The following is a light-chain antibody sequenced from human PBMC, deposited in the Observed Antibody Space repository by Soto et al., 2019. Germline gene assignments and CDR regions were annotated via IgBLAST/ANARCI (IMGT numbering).Light chain of an antibody. CDR3: GAYAGRYTYV. J-gene: IGLJ1*01. Sequence: QSALTQPRSVAGLPEQSVTISCTGASSDVGGYNYVSWYQQHPGKAPKLMIYDVSKRPSGVTERFSGSKSGKTASRTISGIQTEDEADYYCGAYAGRYTYVFGTGTKLTVL. CDR1: SSDVGGYNY. V-gene: IGLV2-11*01. CDR2: DVS.